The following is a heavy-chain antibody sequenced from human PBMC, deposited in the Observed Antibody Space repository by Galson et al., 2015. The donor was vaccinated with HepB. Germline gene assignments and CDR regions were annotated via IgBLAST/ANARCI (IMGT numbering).Heavy chain of an antibody. J-gene: IGHJ4*02. CDR1: GYTLTELS. D-gene: IGHD6-13*01. CDR3: ATVEVGAAAPFDY. V-gene: IGHV1-24*01. Sequence: SVKVSCKASGYTLTELSMHWVRQAPGKGLEWMGGFDPEDGETIYAQKFQGRVTMTEDTSTDTAYMELSSLRSEDTAVYYCATVEVGAAAPFDYWGQGTLVTVSS. CDR2: FDPEDGET.